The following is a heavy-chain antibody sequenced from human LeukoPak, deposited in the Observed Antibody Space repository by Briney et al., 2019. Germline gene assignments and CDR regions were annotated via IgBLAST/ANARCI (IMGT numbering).Heavy chain of an antibody. CDR3: TTDILGD. CDR2: IKRKSDGGTT. D-gene: IGHD3-9*01. J-gene: IGHJ4*02. V-gene: IGHV3-15*01. CDR1: GFTFSNAW. Sequence: GGSLRLSCAASGFTFSNAWMNWVRQAPGKGLEWVGRIKRKSDGGTTDYAAPVKGRFTISRDDSKNTLYLQMNSLKTEDTAVYYCTTDILGDWGQGTLVTVSS.